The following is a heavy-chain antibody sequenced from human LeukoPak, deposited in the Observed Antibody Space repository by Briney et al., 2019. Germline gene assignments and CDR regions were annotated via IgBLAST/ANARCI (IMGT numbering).Heavy chain of an antibody. J-gene: IGHJ6*04. Sequence: GGSLRLSCAASGFTFSNYEMNWVRQAPGKGLEWASYISSSGSTIYYADSVKGRFTISRDNAKNSLYLQMNSLRGEDTAVYYCAELGITMIGGVWGKGTTVTISS. CDR2: ISSSGSTI. CDR1: GFTFSNYE. V-gene: IGHV3-48*03. CDR3: AELGITMIGGV. D-gene: IGHD3-10*02.